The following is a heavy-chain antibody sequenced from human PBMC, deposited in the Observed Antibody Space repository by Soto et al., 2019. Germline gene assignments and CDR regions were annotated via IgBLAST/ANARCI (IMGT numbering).Heavy chain of an antibody. J-gene: IGHJ6*03. CDR1: GFTFSSYG. D-gene: IGHD6-13*01. CDR2: ISYDGSNK. V-gene: IGHV3-30*18. CDR3: AKDGPENSSSWYYYYYYMDV. Sequence: PGGSLRLSCAASGFTFSSYGMHWVRQAPGKGLEWVAVISYDGSNKYYADSVKGRFTISRDNSKNTLYLQMNSLRAEDTAVYYCAKDGPENSSSWYYYYYYMDVWGKGTTVTVSS.